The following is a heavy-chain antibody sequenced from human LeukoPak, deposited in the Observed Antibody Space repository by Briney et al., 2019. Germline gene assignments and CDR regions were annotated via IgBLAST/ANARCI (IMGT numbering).Heavy chain of an antibody. J-gene: IGHJ4*02. V-gene: IGHV6-1*01. CDR2: TYYRSKWYN. D-gene: IGHD2-2*01. Sequence: SQTLSLTCAISGDSVSRNGAAWNWIRQSPSRGLEWLGRTYYRSKWYNDYAVSVRGRISINPDTSKNQFSLHLYSVTPEDTAVYYCTRGGTGSCTSSNCYFDYWGQGTLVTVSS. CDR1: GDSVSRNGAA. CDR3: TRGGTGSCTSSNCYFDY.